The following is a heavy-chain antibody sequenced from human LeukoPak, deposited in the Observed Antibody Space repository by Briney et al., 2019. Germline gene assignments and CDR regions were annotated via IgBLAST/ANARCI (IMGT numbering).Heavy chain of an antibody. J-gene: IGHJ4*02. Sequence: ASVKVSCKAYGYTFTDYHVHWVRQAPGQGLEWMGWINPNRGGTDFAQKFQGRVTMTRDTSISTAYMELTRLRSDDTAVYYCARQPPRGISYFDYRGQGTLVTVSS. D-gene: IGHD3-10*01. CDR2: INPNRGGT. CDR3: ARQPPRGISYFDY. V-gene: IGHV1-2*02. CDR1: GYTFTDYH.